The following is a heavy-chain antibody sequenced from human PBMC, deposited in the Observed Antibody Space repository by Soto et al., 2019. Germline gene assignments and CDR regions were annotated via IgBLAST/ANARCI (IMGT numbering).Heavy chain of an antibody. J-gene: IGHJ5*02. V-gene: IGHV1-18*01. D-gene: IGHD4-17*01. CDR1: GYTFTSYG. CDR2: ISSYNGNT. Sequence: ASVKISCKASGYTFTSYGISWVRQATGQGLEWMGWISSYNGNTNYAQKHQGRVTMTTDTSTSTAYMELRSLRSDDTAVYYCARVDYGDYGGWFDPWGQGTLVTVSS. CDR3: ARVDYGDYGGWFDP.